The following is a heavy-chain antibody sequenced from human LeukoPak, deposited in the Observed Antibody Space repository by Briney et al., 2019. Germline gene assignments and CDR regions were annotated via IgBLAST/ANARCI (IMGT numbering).Heavy chain of an antibody. D-gene: IGHD3-10*01. CDR2: ISPNDVNR. CDR1: GGSFSGYY. V-gene: IGHV3-11*01. Sequence: LSLTCAVYGGSFSGYYWSWIRQAPGKGLEWISYISPNDVNRYYVDAVKGRFTVSRDNAKNSLFLQMKSLRVEDTAVYYCAGSGSPGDYWGQGTLVTVSS. CDR3: AGSGSPGDY. J-gene: IGHJ4*02.